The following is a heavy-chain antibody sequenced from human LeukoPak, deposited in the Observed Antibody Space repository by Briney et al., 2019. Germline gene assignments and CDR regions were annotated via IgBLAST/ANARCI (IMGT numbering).Heavy chain of an antibody. V-gene: IGHV1-2*02. Sequence: ASVKVSCKASGYTFTGYYMHWMRQAPGQGLEWTGWINPNSGGTNYAQKFQGRVTMTRDTSISTAYMELSRLRSDDTAVYYCARVGYSGSYRYLYYFDYWGQGTLVTVSS. CDR2: INPNSGGT. D-gene: IGHD1-26*01. CDR3: ARVGYSGSYRYLYYFDY. J-gene: IGHJ4*02. CDR1: GYTFTGYY.